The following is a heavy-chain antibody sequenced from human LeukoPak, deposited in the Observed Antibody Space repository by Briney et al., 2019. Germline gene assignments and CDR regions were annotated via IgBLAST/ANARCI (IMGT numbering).Heavy chain of an antibody. Sequence: GGSLRLSCAASGFTFSSYGMHWVRQAPGKGLERAAFISYDGSNKYYADSVKGRFAISRDNSKSTLYLHMNSLRAEDTAVYYCAKDQSSSNWYVDYWGQGTLVTVSS. CDR2: ISYDGSNK. V-gene: IGHV3-30*18. CDR1: GFTFSSYG. J-gene: IGHJ4*02. CDR3: AKDQSSSNWYVDY. D-gene: IGHD6-13*01.